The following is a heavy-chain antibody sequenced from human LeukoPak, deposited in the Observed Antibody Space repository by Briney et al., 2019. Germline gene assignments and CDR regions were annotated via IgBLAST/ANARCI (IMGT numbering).Heavy chain of an antibody. CDR2: ISAYNGNT. CDR1: GYTFTSYG. D-gene: IGHD3-3*01. Sequence: ASVKVSCKASGYTFTSYGISWVRQAPGQGLEWMGWISAYNGNTNYAQKLQGRVTMTTDTSTSTVYMELSSLRSEDTAVYYCARDGRFLEWLSSRFDYWGQGTLVTVSS. J-gene: IGHJ4*02. CDR3: ARDGRFLEWLSSRFDY. V-gene: IGHV1-18*01.